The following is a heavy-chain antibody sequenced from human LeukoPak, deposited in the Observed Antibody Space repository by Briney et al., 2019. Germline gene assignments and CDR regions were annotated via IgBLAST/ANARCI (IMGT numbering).Heavy chain of an antibody. CDR2: IYPGDSDT. Sequence: PGESLKISCKGSGYSFTSYWIGWVRQMPGKGLEWMGIIYPGDSDTRYSPSFQGQVTISADKSISTAYLQWSSLKASDTAMYYCARQRKSIAARGDYYYYMDVWGKGPTVTVSS. D-gene: IGHD6-6*01. CDR1: GYSFTSYW. CDR3: ARQRKSIAARGDYYYYMDV. J-gene: IGHJ6*03. V-gene: IGHV5-51*01.